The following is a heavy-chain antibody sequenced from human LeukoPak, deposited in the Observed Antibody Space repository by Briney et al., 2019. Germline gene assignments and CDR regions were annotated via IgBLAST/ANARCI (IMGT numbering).Heavy chain of an antibody. J-gene: IGHJ3*02. D-gene: IGHD4/OR15-4a*01. V-gene: IGHV3-30*18. CDR2: ISYDGSNK. Sequence: GGSLRLSCAASGFTFSSYGMHWVRQAPGKGLEWVAVISYDGSNKYYADSVKGRFTISRDNSKNKLYLQMNSLRAEDTAVYYCAKELANFGTGEIYDAFDIWGQGTMVTVSS. CDR1: GFTFSSYG. CDR3: AKELANFGTGEIYDAFDI.